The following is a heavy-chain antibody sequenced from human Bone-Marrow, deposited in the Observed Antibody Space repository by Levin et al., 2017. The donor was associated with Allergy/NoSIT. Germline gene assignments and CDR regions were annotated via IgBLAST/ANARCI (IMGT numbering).Heavy chain of an antibody. Sequence: GGSLRLSCAASGFTFSAYGMHWVRQAPGKGLEWLSSISYDGDDKYYSDSVKGRFTISRDNSKNILYLQMSSVRPEDTAVYFCARDVQTIVLIPAAPDYWGQGTPVTVSS. J-gene: IGHJ4*02. CDR2: ISYDGDDK. CDR1: GFTFSAYG. V-gene: IGHV3-30*03. CDR3: ARDVQTIVLIPAAPDY. D-gene: IGHD2-8*02.